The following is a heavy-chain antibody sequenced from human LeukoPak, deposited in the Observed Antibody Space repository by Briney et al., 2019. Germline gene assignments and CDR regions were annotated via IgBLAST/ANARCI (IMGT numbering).Heavy chain of an antibody. V-gene: IGHV4-61*01. CDR2: IYYSGST. J-gene: IGHJ4*02. CDR3: ARLSYGDYVGY. CDR1: GYSISSGYY. Sequence: SETLSFTCTVSGYSISSGYYWGWIRQPPGKGLEWIGYIYYSGSTNYNPSLKSRVTISVDTSKNQFSLKLSSVTAADTAVYYCARLSYGDYVGYWGQGTLVTVSS. D-gene: IGHD4-17*01.